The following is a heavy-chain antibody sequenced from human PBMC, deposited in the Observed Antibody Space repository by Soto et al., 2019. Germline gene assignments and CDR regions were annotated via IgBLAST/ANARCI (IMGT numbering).Heavy chain of an antibody. J-gene: IGHJ3*02. CDR2: INPSGGST. CDR1: GYTFTSYY. Sequence: GASVKVSCKASGYTFTSYYMRWVRQAPGQGLEWMGIINPSGGSTSYAQKFQGRVTMTRDTSTSTVYMELSSLRSEDTAVYYCAGTLLAYCGGDCYYDAFDIWGQGTMVTVSS. D-gene: IGHD2-21*02. CDR3: AGTLLAYCGGDCYYDAFDI. V-gene: IGHV1-46*01.